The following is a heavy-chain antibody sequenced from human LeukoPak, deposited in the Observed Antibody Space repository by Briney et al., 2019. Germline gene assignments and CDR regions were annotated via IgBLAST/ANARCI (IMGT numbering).Heavy chain of an antibody. V-gene: IGHV3-66*01. CDR3: ARDKDYYYGMDV. CDR1: GFTISSNY. Sequence: GGSLRLSCAASGFTISSNYMSWVRQAPGKGLEWVSVIYSGGSTYYADSVKGRFTISRDNSKNTLYLQMNSLRAEDTAVYYCARDKDYYYGMDVWGQGTTVTVSS. CDR2: IYSGGST. J-gene: IGHJ6*02.